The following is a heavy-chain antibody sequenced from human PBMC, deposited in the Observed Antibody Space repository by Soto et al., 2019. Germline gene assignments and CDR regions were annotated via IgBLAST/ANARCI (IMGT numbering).Heavy chain of an antibody. V-gene: IGHV3-64D*06. D-gene: IGHD1-1*01. CDR1: GFTFSSYA. CDR2: ISSNGGST. J-gene: IGHJ6*02. CDR3: VKDGRNLLESYYYYGMDV. Sequence: GGSLRLSCSASGFTFSSYAMHWVRQAPGKGLEYVSAISSNGGSTYYADSVKGRFTISRDNSKNTLYLQMSSLRAEDTAVYYCVKDGRNLLESYYYYGMDVWGQGTTVTVSS.